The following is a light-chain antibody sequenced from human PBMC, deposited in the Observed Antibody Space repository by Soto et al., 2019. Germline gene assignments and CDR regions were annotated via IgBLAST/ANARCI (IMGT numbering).Light chain of an antibody. CDR3: QQYGNSPPT. CDR2: GAS. Sequence: EIVLTQSPGTLSLSPGERATLSCRASQSLSSTYLAWYQQKPGQAPRLLIYGASSRATGIPARFIGSGSATDFTLTISRLEPEDFAVYHCQQYGNSPPTFGGGTKVEI. CDR1: QSLSSTY. J-gene: IGKJ4*01. V-gene: IGKV3-20*01.